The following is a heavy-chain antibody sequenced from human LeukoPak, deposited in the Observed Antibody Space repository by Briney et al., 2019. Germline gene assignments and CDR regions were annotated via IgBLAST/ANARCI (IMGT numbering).Heavy chain of an antibody. CDR2: ISYDGSNK. Sequence: GGSLRLSCAASGFAFSSYAMHWVRQAPGKGLEWVAVISYDGSNKYYADSVKGRFTISRDNSKNTLYLQMNSLRAEDTAVYYCARAGYCSGGSCMGGYMDVWGKGTTVTVSS. CDR3: ARAGYCSGGSCMGGYMDV. J-gene: IGHJ6*03. CDR1: GFAFSSYA. D-gene: IGHD2-15*01. V-gene: IGHV3-30*04.